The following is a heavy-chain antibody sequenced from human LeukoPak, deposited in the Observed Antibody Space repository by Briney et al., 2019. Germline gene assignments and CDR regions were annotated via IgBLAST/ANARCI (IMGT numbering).Heavy chain of an antibody. D-gene: IGHD3-22*01. CDR3: ARDTDTMIAVGDDAFDI. V-gene: IGHV1-18*01. CDR1: GYTFTSYG. J-gene: IGHJ3*02. CDR2: ISAYNGNT. Sequence: ASVKVSCKASGYTFTSYGISWVRQAPGQGLEWMGWISAYNGNTNYAQKLQGRVTMTTDTSTSTAYMELRSLRSDDTAVYYCARDTDTMIAVGDDAFDIWGQGTMVTVSS.